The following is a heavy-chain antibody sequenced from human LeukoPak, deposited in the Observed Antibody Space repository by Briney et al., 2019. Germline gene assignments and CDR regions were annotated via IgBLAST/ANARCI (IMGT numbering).Heavy chain of an antibody. CDR1: GFTFSSYA. J-gene: IGHJ4*02. CDR3: ARVCVVVIAIRAR. Sequence: GGSLRLSCAASGFTFSSYAMHWVRQAPGKGLEWVAVISYDGSNKYYADSVKGRFTISRDNSKNTLYLQMNSLRAEDTAVYYCARVCVVVIAIRARGGQGTLVTVSS. D-gene: IGHD2-21*01. CDR2: ISYDGSNK. V-gene: IGHV3-30-3*01.